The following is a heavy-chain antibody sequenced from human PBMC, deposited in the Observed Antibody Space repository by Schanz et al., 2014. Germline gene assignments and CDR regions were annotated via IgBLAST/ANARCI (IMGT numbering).Heavy chain of an antibody. V-gene: IGHV3-23*01. CDR2: ISSGSSYA. CDR1: GFTFNSYA. Sequence: DVQLLESGGGLVQPGGSLRLSCAASGFTFNSYAMTWVRQAPGKGLEWVSDISSGSSYANYADSVKGRFTISRDNSENTLYLQMNSLSADDTAVFYCAKGMGYCSGGTCYDYYYYGLDVWGQGTTVTVSS. J-gene: IGHJ6*02. D-gene: IGHD2-15*01. CDR3: AKGMGYCSGGTCYDYYYYGLDV.